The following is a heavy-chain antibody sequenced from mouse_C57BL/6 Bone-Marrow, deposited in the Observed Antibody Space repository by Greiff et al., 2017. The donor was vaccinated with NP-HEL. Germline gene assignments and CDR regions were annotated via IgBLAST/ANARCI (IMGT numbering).Heavy chain of an antibody. CDR3: ARSRPYDFDY. J-gene: IGHJ2*01. CDR1: GYTFTSYG. CDR2: IYPRSGNT. V-gene: IGHV1-81*01. D-gene: IGHD2-12*01. Sequence: VQLQESGAELARPGASVKLSCTASGYTFTSYGISWVKQRTGQGLEWIGEIYPRSGNTYYNEKFKGQATLTADKSSSTAYMELRSLTSEDSAVYFCARSRPYDFDYWGQGTTLTVSS.